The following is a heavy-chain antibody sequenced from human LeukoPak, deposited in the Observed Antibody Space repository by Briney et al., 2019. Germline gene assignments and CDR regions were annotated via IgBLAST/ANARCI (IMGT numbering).Heavy chain of an antibody. CDR3: ARGPYYYDSRGNRDAFDI. CDR1: GFTFSSYA. Sequence: GGSLRLSCAASGFTFSSYAMGWVRQARGKGLEWVSAISGSGGSTYYADSVKGRFTISRDNAKNSLYLQMNSLRAEDTAVYYCARGPYYYDSRGNRDAFDIWGQGTMVTVSS. V-gene: IGHV3-23*01. D-gene: IGHD3-22*01. J-gene: IGHJ3*02. CDR2: ISGSGGST.